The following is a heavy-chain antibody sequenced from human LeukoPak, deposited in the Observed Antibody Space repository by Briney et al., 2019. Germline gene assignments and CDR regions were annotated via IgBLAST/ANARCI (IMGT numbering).Heavy chain of an antibody. CDR1: GYTFTSYG. Sequence: ASVKVSCKASGYTFTSYGISWVRQAPGQGLEWMGRIIPILGIANYAQKFQGRVTITADKSTSTAYMELSSLRSEDTAVYYCAREGRYSSSLYSDYWGQGTLVTVSS. CDR3: AREGRYSSSLYSDY. D-gene: IGHD6-13*01. V-gene: IGHV1-69*04. CDR2: IIPILGIA. J-gene: IGHJ4*02.